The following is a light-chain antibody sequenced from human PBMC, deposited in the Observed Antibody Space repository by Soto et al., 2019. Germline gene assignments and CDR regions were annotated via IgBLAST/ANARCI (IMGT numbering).Light chain of an antibody. V-gene: IGKV3-20*01. Sequence: EIVLTQSPGTLSLSPGERATLSCRASQSVSSTYLAWYQKKPGQAPRLLIYGASTRATGLPDRFSGSGSGTDFTLTISRMEPEDFAVYYCQHYGSSRWTFGQGTKVEIK. CDR3: QHYGSSRWT. J-gene: IGKJ1*01. CDR2: GAS. CDR1: QSVSSTY.